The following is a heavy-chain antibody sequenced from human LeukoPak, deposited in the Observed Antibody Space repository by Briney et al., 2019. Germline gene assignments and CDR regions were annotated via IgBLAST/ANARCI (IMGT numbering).Heavy chain of an antibody. CDR1: GGSISGSY. CDR2: IYTSRST. CDR3: ARDLQEAYYYYMDV. Sequence: PSETLSLTCAVSGGSISGSYWCWIRQTAGKGLGWIGRIYTSRSTAYNPSPMSRVTSSVDTSKNQFSLKRSSVTAADTAVYYCARDLQEAYYYYMDVWGKGTTVTVS. D-gene: IGHD4-11*01. V-gene: IGHV4-4*07. J-gene: IGHJ6*03.